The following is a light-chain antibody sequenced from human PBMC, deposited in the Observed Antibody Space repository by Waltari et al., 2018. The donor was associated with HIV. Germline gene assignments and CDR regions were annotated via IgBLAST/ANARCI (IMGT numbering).Light chain of an antibody. CDR1: QEISHF. J-gene: IGKJ1*01. Sequence: IQVTQSPSSLSASEGDRVTITCRTGQEISHFFARVEQKPGKVPRLLIYPASTLQSGVPSRFSGSGSGTDFTLTISRLQPEYVATYYCQKCNAAPWTFGQGTKVEIK. CDR3: QKCNAAPWT. CDR2: PAS. V-gene: IGKV1-27*01.